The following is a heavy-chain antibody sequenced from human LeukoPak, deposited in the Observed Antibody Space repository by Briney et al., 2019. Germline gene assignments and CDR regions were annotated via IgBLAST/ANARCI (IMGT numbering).Heavy chain of an antibody. Sequence: SEALSLTCSASGASTSDKYWSWIRQSPGRTLEWIGHIYNGRNTKYNPSLTSRVTISVDTSKNQFSLSLTSVTAADTAMYYCAQTTGWPGFDFWGPGALVTVSS. CDR3: AQTTGWPGFDF. CDR1: GASTSDKY. J-gene: IGHJ4*02. CDR2: IYNGRNT. V-gene: IGHV4-59*08. D-gene: IGHD6-19*01.